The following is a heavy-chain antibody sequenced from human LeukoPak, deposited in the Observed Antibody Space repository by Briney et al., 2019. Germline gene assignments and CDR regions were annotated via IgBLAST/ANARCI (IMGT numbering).Heavy chain of an antibody. CDR2: IIPIFGTA. CDR1: GGTFSNYA. D-gene: IGHD1-26*01. V-gene: IGHV1-69*13. J-gene: IGHJ4*02. CDR3: ARVAGSGSYYYYFDY. Sequence: SVTVSCTTSGGTFSNYAISWVRQALGQGLEWMGGIIPIFGTANYAQKFQGRVTITADESTSTAYMEPSSLRSEDTAIYYCARVAGSGSYYYYFDYWGQGTLVTVSS.